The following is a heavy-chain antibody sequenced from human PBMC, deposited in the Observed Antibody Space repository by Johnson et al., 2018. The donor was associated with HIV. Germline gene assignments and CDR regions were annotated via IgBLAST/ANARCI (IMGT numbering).Heavy chain of an antibody. J-gene: IGHJ3*02. Sequence: QVQLVESGGGLVQPGRSLRLSCAASGFTFSSYALHWVRQAPGKGLEWVAVISSDGSNKYYADSVKGRFTISRDNAKNSLYLQMNSLRAEDTAVYYCARDPLGSSWFEGDALDIWGQGTMVTVSS. D-gene: IGHD6-13*01. V-gene: IGHV3-30*04. CDR1: GFTFSSYA. CDR3: ARDPLGSSWFEGDALDI. CDR2: ISSDGSNK.